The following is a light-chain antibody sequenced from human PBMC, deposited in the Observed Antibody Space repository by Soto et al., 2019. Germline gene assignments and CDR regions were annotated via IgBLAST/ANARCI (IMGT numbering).Light chain of an antibody. CDR3: SSYTSIPALV. V-gene: IGLV2-14*01. CDR1: SSDVGGYNS. CDR2: DVS. J-gene: IGLJ1*01. Sequence: SVLTQPASVSGSPGQSITISCTGTSSDVGGYNSVSWYQQHPGKVPKIMIYDVSIRPSGVPDRFSGSKSGNTASLTISGLQAEDEADYYCSSYTSIPALVFGTGTKLTVL.